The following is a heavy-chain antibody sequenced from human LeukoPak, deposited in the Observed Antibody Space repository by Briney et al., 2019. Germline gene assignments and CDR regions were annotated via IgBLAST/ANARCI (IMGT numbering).Heavy chain of an antibody. CDR1: GGSISSGSYY. J-gene: IGHJ5*02. CDR3: ARHMVVVPAASNWFDP. V-gene: IGHV4-61*02. D-gene: IGHD2-2*01. Sequence: SETLSLTCTVSGGSISSGSYYWSWIRQPAGKGLEWIGRIYTSGSTNYNPSLKSRVTISVDTSKNQFSLKLSSVTAADTAVYYCARHMVVVPAASNWFDPWGQGTLVTVSS. CDR2: IYTSGST.